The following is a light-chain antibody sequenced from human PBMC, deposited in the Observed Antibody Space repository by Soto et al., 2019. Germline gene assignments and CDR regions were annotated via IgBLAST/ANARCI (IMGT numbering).Light chain of an antibody. CDR2: EGS. Sequence: QSALTQPASVSGSPGQSITISCTGTSSDVGGYNFVAWYQQYPGKAPKVMIYEGSQRPSGVSTRFSGSRSGNTASLTISGLQPEDEAEYYCCSYAGSSTYVFGTGTKVTVL. J-gene: IGLJ1*01. CDR3: CSYAGSSTYV. CDR1: SSDVGGYNF. V-gene: IGLV2-23*01.